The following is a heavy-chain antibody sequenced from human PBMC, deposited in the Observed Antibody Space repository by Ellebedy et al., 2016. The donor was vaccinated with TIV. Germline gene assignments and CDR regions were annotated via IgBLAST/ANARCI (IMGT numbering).Heavy chain of an antibody. CDR2: IYYSGST. V-gene: IGHV4-39*01. Sequence: SETLSLXXTVSGGSINSTSYYWGWIRQPPGKGLEWIGSIYYSGSTYYNPSLKSRVTISVDTSKNQFSLKLSSVTAADTAVYYCARRALSGYSPDYWGQGTLVTVSS. J-gene: IGHJ4*02. CDR1: GGSINSTSYY. CDR3: ARRALSGYSPDY. D-gene: IGHD5-12*01.